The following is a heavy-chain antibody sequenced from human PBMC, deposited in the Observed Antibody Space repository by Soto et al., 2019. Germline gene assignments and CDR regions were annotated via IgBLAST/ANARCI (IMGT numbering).Heavy chain of an antibody. CDR2: MYNTGST. V-gene: IGHV4-59*01. D-gene: IGHD2-21*02. Sequence: SETLCLTCTVSGGSISGCYWSWIRQPPGKGLEWIGYMYNTGSTVYNPSFKSRVTISVDTSKNQFSLKLNSVTAADTAVYYCARDLWGYCGTDCYPLDVWGQGTTVT. J-gene: IGHJ6*02. CDR1: GGSISGCY. CDR3: ARDLWGYCGTDCYPLDV.